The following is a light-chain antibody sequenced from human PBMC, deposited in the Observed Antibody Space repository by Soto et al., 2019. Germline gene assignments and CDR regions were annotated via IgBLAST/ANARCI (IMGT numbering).Light chain of an antibody. V-gene: IGKV3-20*01. J-gene: IGKJ1*01. Sequence: EILLTQSPGTLSLSPGERATLSCRASQSLSGNYLAWYQQKPGQAPRLLIYGASNRATGIPERFSGSGSGTDFTLTISRLEPEDFAVYYCQQYGSSPWTFGQGTKVDIK. CDR2: GAS. CDR1: QSLSGNY. CDR3: QQYGSSPWT.